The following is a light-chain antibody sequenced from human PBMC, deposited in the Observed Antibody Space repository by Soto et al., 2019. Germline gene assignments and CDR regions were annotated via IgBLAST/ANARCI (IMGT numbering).Light chain of an antibody. Sequence: DIPLTQSPSFLSASVGDRVTITCRASQGISSYLAWYQQKPGEAPKFLIYAASTLRGGVPSRFSGSGSGTEFTLTISSLQPEDFATYYRQGLNDYPITFGQGTRLEIK. CDR1: QGISSY. CDR3: QGLNDYPIT. V-gene: IGKV1-9*01. J-gene: IGKJ5*01. CDR2: AAS.